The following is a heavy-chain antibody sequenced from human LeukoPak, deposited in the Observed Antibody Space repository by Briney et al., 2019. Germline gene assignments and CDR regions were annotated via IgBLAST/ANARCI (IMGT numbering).Heavy chain of an antibody. CDR1: GGTFSSYA. Sequence: ASVKVSCKASGGTFSSYAISWVRQAPGQGLEWMGGIIPIFGTANYAQKFQGRVTITADESTSTAYMELRSLRSDDTAVYYCARDMYSGSYRETQTLYYWGQGTLVTVSS. V-gene: IGHV1-69*13. D-gene: IGHD1-26*01. CDR3: ARDMYSGSYRETQTLYY. J-gene: IGHJ4*02. CDR2: IIPIFGTA.